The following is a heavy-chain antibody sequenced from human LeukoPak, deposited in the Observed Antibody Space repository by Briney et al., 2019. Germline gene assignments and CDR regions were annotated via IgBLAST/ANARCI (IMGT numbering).Heavy chain of an antibody. Sequence: GGSLRLSCAAFGFTFSNSWMSWVRQAPGKGLEWVANMNQDGSSIYYVDSVKGRFTISRDNAKYSLYLHMNSLRAEDTAVYYSTRGGGQLDFWGQGTLVTVSS. J-gene: IGHJ4*02. CDR2: MNQDGSSI. D-gene: IGHD1-1*01. CDR3: TRGGGQLDF. CDR1: GFTFSNSW. V-gene: IGHV3-7*01.